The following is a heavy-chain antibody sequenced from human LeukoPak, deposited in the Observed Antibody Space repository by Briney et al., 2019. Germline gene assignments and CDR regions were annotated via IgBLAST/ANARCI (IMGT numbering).Heavy chain of an antibody. CDR3: ARDWAQHCSSTSCYGPFDY. CDR2: IYYSGST. Sequence: SETLSLTCTVSGGSISSYYWSWIRQPPGKGLEWIGYIYYSGSTNYNPSLKSRVTMSVDTSKNQFSLRLSSVTAADTAVYYCARDWAQHCSSTSCYGPFDYWGQGTLVTVSS. V-gene: IGHV4-59*12. J-gene: IGHJ4*02. D-gene: IGHD2-2*01. CDR1: GGSISSYY.